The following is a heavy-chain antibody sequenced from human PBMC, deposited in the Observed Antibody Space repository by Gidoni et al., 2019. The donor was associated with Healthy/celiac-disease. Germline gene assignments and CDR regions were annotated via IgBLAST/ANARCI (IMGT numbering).Heavy chain of an antibody. D-gene: IGHD1-1*01. CDR1: GGPISSGSYY. J-gene: IGHJ3*02. CDR3: ARAGYSWDDDAFDI. CDR2: IYTSGST. Sequence: QVQLQESGPGLAKPSQTLSLTCTVSGGPISSGSYYWSWIRQPAGKGLEWIGRIYTSGSTNYNPSLKSRVTISVDTSKNQFSLKLSSVTAADTAVYYCARAGYSWDDDAFDIWGQGTMVTVSS. V-gene: IGHV4-61*02.